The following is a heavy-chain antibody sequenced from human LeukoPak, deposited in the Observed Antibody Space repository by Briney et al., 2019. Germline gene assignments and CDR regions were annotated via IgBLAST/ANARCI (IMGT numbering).Heavy chain of an antibody. D-gene: IGHD1-26*01. CDR1: GYTFTGYY. CDR3: ARARGRTRGSYYAGY. V-gene: IGHV1-2*02. Sequence: GASVKVSCKASGYTFTGYYMHWVRQAPGQGLEWMGWINPNSGGTNYAQKFQGRVTMTGDTSISTAYMELSRLRSDDTAVYYCARARGRTRGSYYAGYWGQGTLVTVSS. CDR2: INPNSGGT. J-gene: IGHJ4*02.